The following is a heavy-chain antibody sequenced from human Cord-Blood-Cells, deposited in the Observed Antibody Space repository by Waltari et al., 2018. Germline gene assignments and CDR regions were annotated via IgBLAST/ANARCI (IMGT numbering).Heavy chain of an antibody. CDR2: TSAYNGNT. D-gene: IGHD2-15*01. Sequence: QVQLVQSGAEVKKPGASVKVSCKASGYTFTSYGISWVRQAPGQGLEWMGWTSAYNGNTNYGQKLQGRVTRTTDTATRTAYMELRGLRSDDTAVYYWARDPQTALLDYWGQGTLVTVSS. CDR1: GYTFTSYG. V-gene: IGHV1-18*01. J-gene: IGHJ4*02. CDR3: ARDPQTALLDY.